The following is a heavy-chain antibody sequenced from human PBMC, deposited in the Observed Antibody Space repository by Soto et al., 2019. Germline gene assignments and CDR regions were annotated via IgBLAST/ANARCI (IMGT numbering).Heavy chain of an antibody. D-gene: IGHD3-10*01. CDR2: INDSGNI. Sequence: QVQLQQWGAGLLKPSETLSLTCAVYGGSFSGYPWRWIRQTPGTGLEWIGEINDSGNINYNPSRKTRFPCLMSTPNKQISLILCSETAVATAVYCWARGLRLWFGELTRRGGYYYYMDVWGKGTTVTVSS. CDR3: ARGLRLWFGELTRRGGYYYYMDV. V-gene: IGHV4-34*01. CDR1: GGSFSGYP. J-gene: IGHJ6*03.